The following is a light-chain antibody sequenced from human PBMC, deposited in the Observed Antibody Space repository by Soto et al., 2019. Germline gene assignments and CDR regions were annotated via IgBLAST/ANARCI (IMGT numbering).Light chain of an antibody. CDR1: QGISSY. V-gene: IGKV1-9*01. CDR2: AAS. CDR3: QQLNSYPPGIT. Sequence: DIQFTQSPSFLSASVGDRVTITCRSSQGISSYLAWYQQKPGKAPKLLIYAASTLQSGVPSRFSGSGSGTEFTLTISSLQPEDFATYYCQQLNSYPPGITLGGGTKVDIK. J-gene: IGKJ4*01.